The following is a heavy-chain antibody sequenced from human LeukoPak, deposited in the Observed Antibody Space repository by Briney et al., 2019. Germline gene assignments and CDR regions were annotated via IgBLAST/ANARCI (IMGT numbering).Heavy chain of an antibody. CDR1: GYTFTSYY. CDR2: INPSGGST. Sequence: GASVKVSCKASGYTFTSYYMHWVRHAPGQWLEWRGIINPSGGSTSYAQKFQGRVTMTRDTSTSTVYMELSSLRSEDTAVYYCARARTYYYDSSGYYFDYWGQGTLVTVSS. D-gene: IGHD3-22*01. J-gene: IGHJ4*02. V-gene: IGHV1-46*01. CDR3: ARARTYYYDSSGYYFDY.